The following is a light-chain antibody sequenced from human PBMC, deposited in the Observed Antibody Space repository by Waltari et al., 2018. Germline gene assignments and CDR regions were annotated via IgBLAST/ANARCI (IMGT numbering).Light chain of an antibody. V-gene: IGLV1-47*01. J-gene: IGLJ1*01. CDR1: NSNLGSNY. Sequence: QSVMTQPPSASGTPGQRVSISCSGSNSNLGSNYLYWYQQLPGAAPKLLLFRNNQRPSGVPDRFSGSKYGTSAFLAISELRSEDEAVYYCASWDDSHYVFGTGTKLTVL. CDR3: ASWDDSHYV. CDR2: RNN.